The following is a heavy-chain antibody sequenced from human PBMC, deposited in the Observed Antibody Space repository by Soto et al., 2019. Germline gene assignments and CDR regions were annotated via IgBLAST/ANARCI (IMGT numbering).Heavy chain of an antibody. D-gene: IGHD3-10*01. J-gene: IGHJ4*02. Sequence: GASVKVSCKASGFTFSSSALQWVRQARGQRLEWIGWIAVGSGNTNYAQKLQGRVTMTTDTSTSTAYMELRSLRSDDTAVYYCARYVLWSRAYFDYWGQGTLVTVS. V-gene: IGHV1-58*01. CDR3: ARYVLWSRAYFDY. CDR1: GFTFSSSA. CDR2: IAVGSGNT.